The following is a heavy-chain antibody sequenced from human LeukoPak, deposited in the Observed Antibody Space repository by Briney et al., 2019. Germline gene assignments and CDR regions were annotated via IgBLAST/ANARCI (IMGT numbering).Heavy chain of an antibody. Sequence: ASVTGASKASGYTFISYYMHWVRQAPGQGLEWMGIINPSGGSTSYAQKFQGRVTMTRDASTSTVYMELSSLRSEDTAVYYCARARARYCGGGSCYCNWFDPWGQGTLVTVSS. D-gene: IGHD2-15*01. V-gene: IGHV1-46*01. CDR3: ARARARYCGGGSCYCNWFDP. CDR2: INPSGGST. J-gene: IGHJ5*02. CDR1: GYTFISYY.